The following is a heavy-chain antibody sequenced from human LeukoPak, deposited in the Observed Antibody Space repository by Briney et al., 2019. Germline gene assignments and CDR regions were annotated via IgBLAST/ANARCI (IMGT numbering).Heavy chain of an antibody. CDR1: GGSISSYY. V-gene: IGHV4-59*01. J-gene: IGHJ5*02. CDR2: IYYSGST. D-gene: IGHD2-2*01. Sequence: SEALSLTCTVSGGSISSYYWSWIRQPPGKGLERIGYIYYSGSTNYNPSLKSRVTISVDTSKNQFSLKLSSVTAADTAVYYCARGVVVVPAASYPWFDPWGQGTLVTVSS. CDR3: ARGVVVVPAASYPWFDP.